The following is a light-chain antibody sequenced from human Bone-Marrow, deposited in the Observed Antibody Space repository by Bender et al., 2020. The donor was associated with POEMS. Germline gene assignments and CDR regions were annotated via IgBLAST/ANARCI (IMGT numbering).Light chain of an antibody. V-gene: IGLV1-44*01. CDR2: NTD. Sequence: QSVLTQPPSASGTPGQRVTISCSGSSSNIGSNAVNWYQQLPGTAPKLLIYNTDQRPSGVPDQFSGSKSGTSASLAISGLQSEDEAHYYCAAWDDSLNGPVFGGGTKLTVL. CDR3: AAWDDSLNGPV. J-gene: IGLJ3*02. CDR1: SSNIGSNA.